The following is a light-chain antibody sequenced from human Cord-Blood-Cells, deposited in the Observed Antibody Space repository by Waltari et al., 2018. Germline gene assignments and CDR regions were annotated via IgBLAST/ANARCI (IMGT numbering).Light chain of an antibody. CDR2: EGS. CDR3: CSYAGSSTYWV. Sequence: QSALTQPASVSGSPGQSITISCTGTSSDVGSYNFVSWYQQHPGKAPKRMIYEGSKRPSGVSNRFSGSTSGSTASRTISGLQAEDEADYYCCSYAGSSTYWVFGGGTKLTVL. J-gene: IGLJ3*02. CDR1: SSDVGSYNF. V-gene: IGLV2-23*01.